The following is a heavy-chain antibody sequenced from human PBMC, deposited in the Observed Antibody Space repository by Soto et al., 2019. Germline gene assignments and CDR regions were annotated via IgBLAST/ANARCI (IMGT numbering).Heavy chain of an antibody. Sequence: QVQLVQSGVAVKKPGSSVKVSCKASGGTFSSYAISWVRQAPGQGLEWMGGIIPIFGTANYAQKFQGRVTITADESTRTAYMELSRLRAEYTAVYYCARDGYGRESPYSGYCQHWGQGTLVTVSS. D-gene: IGHD3-22*01. J-gene: IGHJ1*01. V-gene: IGHV1-69*12. CDR3: ARDGYGRESPYSGYCQH. CDR1: GGTFSSYA. CDR2: IIPIFGTA.